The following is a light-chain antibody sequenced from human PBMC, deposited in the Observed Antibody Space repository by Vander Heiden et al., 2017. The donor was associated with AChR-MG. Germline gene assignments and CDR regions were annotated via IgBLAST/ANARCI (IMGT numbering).Light chain of an antibody. J-gene: IGLJ3*02. CDR3: QAWCSSSAV. Sequence: SYELTQLPSVSVSPGQTASITCSGVKLGDNYACGDHHKPDQCLLLVIYQDNMRPAGIPERFSDSNSRNTATLTVSGAQVMDEDDYYCQAWCSSSAVFGGGTKLTVL. CDR2: QDN. V-gene: IGLV3-1*01. CDR1: KLGDNY.